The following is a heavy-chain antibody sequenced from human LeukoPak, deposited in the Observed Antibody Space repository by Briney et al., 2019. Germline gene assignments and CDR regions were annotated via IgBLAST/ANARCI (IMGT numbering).Heavy chain of an antibody. CDR1: GFTFSSSW. J-gene: IGHJ3*02. V-gene: IGHV3-21*01. Sequence: GGSLRLSCAASGFTFSSSWMTWVRQAPGKGLEWVSSISSSSYIYYADSVKGRFTISRDNAKNSLYLQMNSLRAEDTAVYYCARDLSKYSGSYYGTAAFDIWGQGTMVTVSS. CDR2: ISSSSYI. CDR3: ARDLSKYSGSYYGTAAFDI. D-gene: IGHD1-26*01.